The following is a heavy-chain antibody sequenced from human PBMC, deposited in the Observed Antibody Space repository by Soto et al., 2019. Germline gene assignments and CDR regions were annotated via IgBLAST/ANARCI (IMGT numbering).Heavy chain of an antibody. CDR2: IYYSGST. D-gene: IGHD3-9*01. CDR1: GGSISSGDYY. J-gene: IGHJ5*02. CDR3: ARDQPEANYDILAGPNWFDP. Sequence: SETLSLTCTVSGGSISSGDYYWSWIRQPPGKGLEWIGYIYYSGSTYYNPSLKSRVTISVDTSKNQFSLKLSSLTAADTDVYYCARDQPEANYDILAGPNWFDPWGQGTLVTVSS. V-gene: IGHV4-30-4*01.